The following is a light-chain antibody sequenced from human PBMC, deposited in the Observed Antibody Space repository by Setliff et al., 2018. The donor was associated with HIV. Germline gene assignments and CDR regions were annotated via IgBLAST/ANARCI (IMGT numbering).Light chain of an antibody. J-gene: IGKJ1*01. V-gene: IGKV4-1*01. CDR1: QTILYSSNNKNF. CDR3: QQYYNSPRT. CDR2: WAS. Sequence: DIVMTQSPDSLAVSLGERATINCRSSQTILYSSNNKNFLAWYQQKAGQPPKLLICWASTRESGVPDRFTGSASGTDFTLTINDVQPEDVAIYYCQQYYNSPRTFGQGTKVDIK.